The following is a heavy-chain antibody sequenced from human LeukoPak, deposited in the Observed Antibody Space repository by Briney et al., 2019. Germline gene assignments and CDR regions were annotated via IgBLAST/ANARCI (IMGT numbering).Heavy chain of an antibody. Sequence: GASVKVSCKASGGTFSSYAISWVRQAPGQGLEWMGRIIPILGIANYAQKFQGRVTITADKSTSTAYMELSSLRSEDTAVYYCARDLERVLTGTTSHAFDIWGQGTMVTVSS. CDR3: ARDLERVLTGTTSHAFDI. J-gene: IGHJ3*02. D-gene: IGHD1-7*01. V-gene: IGHV1-69*04. CDR2: IIPILGIA. CDR1: GGTFSSYA.